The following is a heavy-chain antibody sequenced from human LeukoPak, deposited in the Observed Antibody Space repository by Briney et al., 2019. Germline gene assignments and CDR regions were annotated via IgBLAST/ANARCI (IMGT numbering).Heavy chain of an antibody. V-gene: IGHV3-7*01. Sequence: GGSLRLSCAVSGFTFSSYWMNWARQAPGKGLEWVASINHNGNVNYYVDSVKGRFTISRDNVNNILYLQMNSLRAEDTAVYYCVRNNWNSVYYGMDVWGQGTTVTVSS. J-gene: IGHJ6*02. CDR2: INHNGNVN. CDR1: GFTFSSYW. CDR3: VRNNWNSVYYGMDV. D-gene: IGHD1-7*01.